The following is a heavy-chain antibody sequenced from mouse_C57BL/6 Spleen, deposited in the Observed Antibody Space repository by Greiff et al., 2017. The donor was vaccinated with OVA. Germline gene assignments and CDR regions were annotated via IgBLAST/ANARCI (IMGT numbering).Heavy chain of an antibody. CDR2: ISSGSSTI. CDR1: GFTFSDYG. Sequence: EVQLVESGGGLVKPGGSLKLSCAASGFTFSDYGMHWVRQAPEKGLEWVAYISSGSSTIYYADTVKGRFTISRDNAKNTLFLQMTSLRSEDTAMYYCAYGYEFAYWGQGTLVTVSA. CDR3: AYGYEFAY. D-gene: IGHD2-2*01. V-gene: IGHV5-17*01. J-gene: IGHJ3*01.